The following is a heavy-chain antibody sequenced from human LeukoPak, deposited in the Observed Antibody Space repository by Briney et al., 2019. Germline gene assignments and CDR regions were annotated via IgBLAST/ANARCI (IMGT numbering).Heavy chain of an antibody. D-gene: IGHD1-26*01. CDR1: GGSISSSSYY. V-gene: IGHV4-39*07. J-gene: IGHJ4*02. Sequence: SETLSLTCTVSGGSISSSSYYWGWIRQPPGKGLEWIGSIYYSGSTYYNPSLKSRVTISVDTSKNQFSLKLSSVTAADTAVYYCARVFWPYRLATTTGGGLFDYWGQGTLVTVSS. CDR2: IYYSGST. CDR3: ARVFWPYRLATTTGGGLFDY.